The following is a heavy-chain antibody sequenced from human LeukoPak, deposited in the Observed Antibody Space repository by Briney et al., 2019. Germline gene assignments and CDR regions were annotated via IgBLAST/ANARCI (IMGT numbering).Heavy chain of an antibody. CDR3: ARVIGSYGDSAY. CDR2: ITSDSSST. D-gene: IGHD4-17*01. V-gene: IGHV3-48*04. J-gene: IGHJ4*02. Sequence: GGSLRLSCAASGFKFGSFSMNWVRQAPGKGLEWLSYITSDSSSTYYSDSAKGRFTISRDNAKNSLYLQMNSLRAEDTAVYYCARVIGSYGDSAYWGQGTLVTVSS. CDR1: GFKFGSFS.